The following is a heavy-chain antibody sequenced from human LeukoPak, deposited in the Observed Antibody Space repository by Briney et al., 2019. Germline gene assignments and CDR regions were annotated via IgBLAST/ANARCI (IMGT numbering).Heavy chain of an antibody. V-gene: IGHV3-23*01. CDR2: IIGSGGST. CDR1: GFSFSNYG. D-gene: IGHD3-9*01. Sequence: GGSLRLSCAASGFSFSNYGMNWVRQAPGKGLEWVSGIIGSGGSTYYADSVKGRFTISRDNAKNSLYLQMISLRAEDTAVYYCARTYYDILTGYNPYFDYWGQGTLVTVSS. J-gene: IGHJ4*02. CDR3: ARTYYDILTGYNPYFDY.